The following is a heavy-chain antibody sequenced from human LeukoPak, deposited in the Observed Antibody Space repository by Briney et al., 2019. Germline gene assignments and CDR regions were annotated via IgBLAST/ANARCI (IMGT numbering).Heavy chain of an antibody. D-gene: IGHD4-23*01. CDR2: IYYSGST. Sequence: SETLSLTCAVSGGSISNYYWSWIRQPPGKGLECIGYIYYSGSTNYNPSLKSRVTISVDTPKNQLSLKLTSVTAADTAVYYCARELGATVVNYGMDVWGQGTTVTVSS. CDR3: ARELGATVVNYGMDV. J-gene: IGHJ6*02. CDR1: GGSISNYY. V-gene: IGHV4-59*01.